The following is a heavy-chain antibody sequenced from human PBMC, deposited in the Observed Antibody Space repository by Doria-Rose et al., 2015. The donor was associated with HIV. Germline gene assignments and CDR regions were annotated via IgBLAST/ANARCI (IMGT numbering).Heavy chain of an antibody. CDR1: RVSLSSPGMG. V-gene: IGHV2-26*01. D-gene: IGHD6-13*01. J-gene: IGHJ4*02. CDR2: IFSDDER. CDR3: ARIKSSRWYHKYYFDF. Sequence: SGPVLVKPTETLTLTCTVSRVSLSSPGMGVSWIRQPPGKALEWLANIFSDDERSYTTSLKSRLTISRCTSKSQVVLTMTDMDPVDTATYYCARIKSSRWYHKYYFDFWGQGTLVIVSA.